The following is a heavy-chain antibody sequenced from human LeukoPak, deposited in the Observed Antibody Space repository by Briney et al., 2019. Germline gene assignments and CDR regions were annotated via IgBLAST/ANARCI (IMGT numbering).Heavy chain of an antibody. V-gene: IGHV4-34*01. J-gene: IGHJ6*03. D-gene: IGHD3-16*01. CDR1: GGSFSGYY. Sequence: SETLSLTCAVYGGSFSGYYWSWIRQPPGKGLEWIGEINHSGSTNYNPSLKSRVTISVDTSKNQFSLKLSSVTAADTAMYYCARVKDPGGYYYYYYMDVWGKGTTITVSS. CDR3: ARVKDPGGYYYYYYMDV. CDR2: INHSGST.